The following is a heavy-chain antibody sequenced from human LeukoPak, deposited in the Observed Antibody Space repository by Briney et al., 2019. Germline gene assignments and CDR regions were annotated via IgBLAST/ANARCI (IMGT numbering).Heavy chain of an antibody. V-gene: IGHV3-53*01. D-gene: IGHD1-1*01. CDR3: ARDGILDAFDI. CDR2: IYSGGST. Sequence: GGSLRLSCAASVFTVSSNYMSWVRQAPGKGLEGVSVIYSGGSTYYADSVKGRFTISRDNSKNTLYLQMNSLRAEDTAVYYCARDGILDAFDIWGQGTMVTVSS. CDR1: VFTVSSNY. J-gene: IGHJ3*02.